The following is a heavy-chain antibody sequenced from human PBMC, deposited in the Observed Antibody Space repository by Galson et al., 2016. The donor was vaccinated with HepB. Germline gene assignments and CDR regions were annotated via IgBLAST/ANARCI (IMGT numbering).Heavy chain of an antibody. D-gene: IGHD1-1*01. Sequence: SETLSLTCAVSGDSISSDYWWGWIRQSPGKGLEWVGYSYYTGSIFYNPSLKSRVTLSMDTSKNQFTLMLNSVTAVDTAVYYCERSTMGFFDPWGQGLLVTVSS. J-gene: IGHJ5*02. CDR1: GDSISSDYW. CDR2: SYYTGSI. V-gene: IGHV4-28*05. CDR3: ERSTMGFFDP.